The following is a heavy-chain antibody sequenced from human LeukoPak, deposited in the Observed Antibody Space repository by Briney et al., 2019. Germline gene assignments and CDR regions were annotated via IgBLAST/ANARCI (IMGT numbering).Heavy chain of an antibody. CDR3: ARGYYGSGSYRVAAFDI. CDR1: GYTFTSYA. Sequence: ASVKVSCKASGYTFTSYAMHWVRQAPGQRLEWMGWINAGNGNTKYSQKFQGRVTITRDTSASTAYMELSSLRSEDTAVYYCARGYYGSGSYRVAAFDIWGQGTMVTVSS. J-gene: IGHJ3*02. V-gene: IGHV1-3*01. D-gene: IGHD3-10*01. CDR2: INAGNGNT.